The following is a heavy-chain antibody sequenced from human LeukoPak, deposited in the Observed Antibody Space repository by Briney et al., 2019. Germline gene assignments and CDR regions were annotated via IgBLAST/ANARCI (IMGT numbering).Heavy chain of an antibody. V-gene: IGHV3-9*01. CDR2: ISWNSGSI. Sequence: GRSLRLSCAASGFTFDDYAMHWVRQAPGKGLEWVSGISWNSGSIGYADSVKGRFTISRDNAKNSLYLQMNSLRAEDTALYYCAKGQVLLWFGEQIALDYWGQGTLVTVSS. CDR1: GFTFDDYA. J-gene: IGHJ4*02. CDR3: AKGQVLLWFGEQIALDY. D-gene: IGHD3-10*01.